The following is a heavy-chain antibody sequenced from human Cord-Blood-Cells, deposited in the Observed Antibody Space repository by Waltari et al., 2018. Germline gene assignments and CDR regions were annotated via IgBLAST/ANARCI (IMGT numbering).Heavy chain of an antibody. CDR3: ARGRYDYYGSGSYRGFDY. D-gene: IGHD3-10*01. CDR1: GGSISSYY. Sequence: QVQLQESGPGLVKPSETLSLTCTVSGGSISSYYWSWIRQPPGKGLELIGYIYYSGSTNYTPSLKGRVTISVDTSKNQFSLKLSSVTAADTAGYYCARGRYDYYGSGSYRGFDYWGQEPWSPSPQ. J-gene: IGHJ4*01. V-gene: IGHV4-59*01. CDR2: IYYSGST.